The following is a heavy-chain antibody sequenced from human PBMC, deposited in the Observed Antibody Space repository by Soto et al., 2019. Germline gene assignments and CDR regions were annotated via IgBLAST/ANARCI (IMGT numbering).Heavy chain of an antibody. D-gene: IGHD4-17*01. CDR2: IIPIFGTA. Sequence: QVQLVQSGAEVKKPGSSVKVSCKASGGTFSSYAISWVRQAPGQGLEWTGGIIPIFGTANYAQKFQGRVTSTAHESTSTAYMELSSLRSEDTAVYYCARGIDYGDYYYGMDVWGQGTTVTVSS. CDR3: ARGIDYGDYYYGMDV. V-gene: IGHV1-69*01. J-gene: IGHJ6*02. CDR1: GGTFSSYA.